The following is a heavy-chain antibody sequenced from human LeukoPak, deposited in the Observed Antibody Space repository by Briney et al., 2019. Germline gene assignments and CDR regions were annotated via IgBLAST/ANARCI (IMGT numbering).Heavy chain of an antibody. CDR2: IRQDGSVT. V-gene: IGHV3-7*01. D-gene: IGHD5-18*01. Sequence: GGSLRLSCVASGFTFTTFWMTWVRQAPGKGLEWVGNIRQDGSVTFYGDSVKGRFTISRDNAKNAVFLQMNSLRAEDTAVYYCATSKDTAGGPYWGQGALVTVSS. CDR3: ATSKDTAGGPY. CDR1: GFTFTTFW. J-gene: IGHJ4*02.